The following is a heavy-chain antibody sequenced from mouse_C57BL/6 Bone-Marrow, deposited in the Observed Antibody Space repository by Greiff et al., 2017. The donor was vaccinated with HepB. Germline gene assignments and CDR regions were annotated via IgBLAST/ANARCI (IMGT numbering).Heavy chain of an antibody. Sequence: EVKLVESGGGLVKPGGSLKLSCAASGFTFSDYGMHWVRQAPEKGLEWVAYISSGSSTIYYADTVKGRFTISRDNAKNTLFLQMTSLRSEDTAMYYCARKAYDGYYAWFAYWGQGTLVTVSA. D-gene: IGHD2-3*01. CDR2: ISSGSSTI. V-gene: IGHV5-17*01. J-gene: IGHJ3*01. CDR1: GFTFSDYG. CDR3: ARKAYDGYYAWFAY.